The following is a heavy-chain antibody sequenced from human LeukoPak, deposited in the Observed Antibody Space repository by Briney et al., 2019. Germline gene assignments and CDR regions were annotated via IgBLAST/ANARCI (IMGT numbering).Heavy chain of an antibody. V-gene: IGHV1-2*02. D-gene: IGHD3-10*01. CDR1: GYTFTAYY. J-gene: IGHJ5*02. CDR2: INPNSGGT. Sequence: GASVKVSCKASGYTFTAYYIHWVRQAPGQGLEWMGWINPNSGGTDYAQKFQGRVTMTRDTSISTAYMELSRLRSDDTAVYYCARGIAVRASHWFDPWGQGTLVTVSS. CDR3: ARGIAVRASHWFDP.